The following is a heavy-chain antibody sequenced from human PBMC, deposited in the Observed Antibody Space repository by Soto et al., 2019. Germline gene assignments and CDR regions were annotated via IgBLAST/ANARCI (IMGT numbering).Heavy chain of an antibody. CDR1: GFSFDEYA. D-gene: IGHD3-22*01. CDR2: ISWNSATI. CDR3: AKVRGRTYYYDTFDV. V-gene: IGHV3-9*01. Sequence: VQLVESGGGSVQPGRSLRLSCSASGFSFDEYALHWVRQTPRKGLEWVSGISWNSATIEFADSVKGRFNISRDNAKNSLYLQMNSLTTEDTAVYFCAKVRGRTYYYDTFDVWGQGTMVTVS. J-gene: IGHJ3*01.